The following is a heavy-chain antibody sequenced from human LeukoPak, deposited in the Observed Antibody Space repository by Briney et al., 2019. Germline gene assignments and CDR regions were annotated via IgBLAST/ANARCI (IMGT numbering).Heavy chain of an antibody. Sequence: SETLSLTCTVSGGSISSYYWSWIRQPPGKGLEWIGYIYYSGSTNYNPSLKSRVTISVDTSKSQFSLKLSSVTAADTAVYYCARSDIVATSDAFDIWGQGTMVTVSS. J-gene: IGHJ3*02. CDR3: ARSDIVATSDAFDI. V-gene: IGHV4-59*01. D-gene: IGHD5-12*01. CDR2: IYYSGST. CDR1: GGSISSYY.